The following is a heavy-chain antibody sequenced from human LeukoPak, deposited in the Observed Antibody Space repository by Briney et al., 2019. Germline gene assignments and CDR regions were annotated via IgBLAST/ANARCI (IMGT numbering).Heavy chain of an antibody. CDR3: ARETRESRYFDL. CDR2: IHTSGSS. V-gene: IGHV4-4*07. J-gene: IGHJ2*01. D-gene: IGHD4-23*01. CDR1: GGSISSYF. Sequence: SETLSLTCTVSGGSISSYFWSWIRQPAGKGLEWIGRIHTSGSSNYNSSLQTRVAMSLDTSKNQSSLHLTSVTAADTAVYYCARETRESRYFDLWGRGTPVTVSS.